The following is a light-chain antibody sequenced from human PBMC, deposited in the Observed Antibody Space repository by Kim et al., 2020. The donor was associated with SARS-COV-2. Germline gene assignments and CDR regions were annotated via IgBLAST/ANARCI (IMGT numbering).Light chain of an antibody. CDR3: AAWDDSLNGWV. CDR2: GNN. J-gene: IGLJ3*02. CDR1: SSNIGSNT. V-gene: IGLV1-44*01. Sequence: SELTQPPSASGTPGQRVTISCSGSSSNIGSNTIHWYQQLPGTAPKLLIFGNNQRPSRVPDRFSGSKSGTSASLAISGLQSEDEADYYCAAWDDSLNGWV.